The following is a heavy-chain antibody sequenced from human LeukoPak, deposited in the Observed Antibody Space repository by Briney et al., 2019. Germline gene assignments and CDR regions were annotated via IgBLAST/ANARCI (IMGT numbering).Heavy chain of an antibody. CDR3: ATDGAGFDT. V-gene: IGHV3-11*01. Sequence: GGSLRLSCAASGFTFNDYYMSWFRQAPGKGLEWLSYINIGGTNTHYADSVKGRFTISRDNAKKSLYLEMNNLRAEDTAVYYCATDGAGFDTWGQGVLVIVSS. J-gene: IGHJ5*02. CDR2: INIGGTNT. CDR1: GFTFNDYY.